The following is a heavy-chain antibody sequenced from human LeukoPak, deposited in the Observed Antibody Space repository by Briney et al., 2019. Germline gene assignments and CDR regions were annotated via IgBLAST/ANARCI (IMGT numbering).Heavy chain of an antibody. J-gene: IGHJ5*02. CDR2: INHSGNT. D-gene: IGHD3-10*01. V-gene: IGHV4-34*01. CDR3: ARGPDSGSYFAWFDP. Sequence: SETLSLTCAVYGGSFSGFYWSWVRQPPGKGLEWIGEINHSGNTHYNPSFKSRVTILVDTSRNQFSLKLTSVTAADAAVYYCARGPDSGSYFAWFDPWGQGTLVTVSS. CDR1: GGSFSGFY.